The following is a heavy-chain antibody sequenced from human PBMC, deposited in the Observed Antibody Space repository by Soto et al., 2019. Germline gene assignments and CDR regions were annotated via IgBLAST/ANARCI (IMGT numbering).Heavy chain of an antibody. CDR2: ISYDGSNK. D-gene: IGHD2-2*01. J-gene: IGHJ6*02. Sequence: GGSLRLSCAASGFTFSSYGMHWVRQAPGKGLEWVAVISYDGSNKYYADSVKGRFTISRDNSKNTLYLQMNSLRAEDTAVYYCAKDLVVPAAKDYYYYGMDVWGQGTTVTVSS. CDR1: GFTFSSYG. CDR3: AKDLVVPAAKDYYYYGMDV. V-gene: IGHV3-30*18.